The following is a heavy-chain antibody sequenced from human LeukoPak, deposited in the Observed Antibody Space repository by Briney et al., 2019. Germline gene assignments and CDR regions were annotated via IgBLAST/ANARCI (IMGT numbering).Heavy chain of an antibody. CDR1: GGSFSGYY. D-gene: IGHD6-13*01. Sequence: PSETLSLTCAVYGGSFSGYYWGWIRQPPGKGLEWIGSIYHSGSTYYNPSLKSRVTISVDTSKNQFSLKLSSVTAADTAVYYCARGVSSSWYYYYYGMDVWGKGTTVTVSS. CDR3: ARGVSSSWYYYYYGMDV. V-gene: IGHV4-38-2*01. CDR2: IYHSGST. J-gene: IGHJ6*04.